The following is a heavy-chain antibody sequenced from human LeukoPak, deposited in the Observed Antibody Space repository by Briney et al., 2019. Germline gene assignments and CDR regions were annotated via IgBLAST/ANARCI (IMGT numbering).Heavy chain of an antibody. V-gene: IGHV4-38-2*01. D-gene: IGHD5-24*01. Sequence: SETLSLTCAVSGYSITSGYYWGWIRQPPGKRLEWIGSIYHSGSTYYNPSLKSRVTISVDTSKNQFSLNLSSVTAADTAVYYCAKAGRDGYNPFDYWGQGTLVTVSS. CDR1: GYSITSGYY. CDR3: AKAGRDGYNPFDY. CDR2: IYHSGST. J-gene: IGHJ4*02.